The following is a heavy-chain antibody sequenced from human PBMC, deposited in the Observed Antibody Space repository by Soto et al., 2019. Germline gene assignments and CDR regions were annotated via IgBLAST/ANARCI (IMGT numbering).Heavy chain of an antibody. Sequence: QVHLVQSGAEVREPGASVKVSCKTSGYTFTAYYIHWVRQAPGQGLEWMGWVNPKSGGTEFARKFRGGVTLTSDTSSSTAYVEVGRLTSDDTAVYYCARSGEGWQQWGNWGQGNLVTVSS. D-gene: IGHD1-26*01. CDR3: ARSGEGWQQWGN. CDR1: GYTFTAYY. J-gene: IGHJ4*02. CDR2: VNPKSGGT. V-gene: IGHV1-2*02.